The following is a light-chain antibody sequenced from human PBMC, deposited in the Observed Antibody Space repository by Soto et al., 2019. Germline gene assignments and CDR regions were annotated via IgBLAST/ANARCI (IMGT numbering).Light chain of an antibody. V-gene: IGKV3-20*01. CDR2: GAS. J-gene: IGKJ4*01. CDR3: QQYGSSPLT. CDR1: QSVSSSY. Sequence: EIVWTQSPGTLSLSPGERATLSCRASQSVSSSYLAWYQQKPGQAPRLLIYGASSRATGIPGRFSGSGSGTDFTLTISRLEPEDFAVYYCQQYGSSPLTFGGGTKVEIK.